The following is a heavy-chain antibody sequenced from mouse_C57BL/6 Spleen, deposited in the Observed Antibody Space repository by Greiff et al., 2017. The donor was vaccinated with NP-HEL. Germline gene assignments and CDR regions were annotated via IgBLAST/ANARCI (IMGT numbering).Heavy chain of an antibody. CDR3: ARPITTVVAPSYWYFEV. D-gene: IGHD1-1*01. J-gene: IGHJ1*03. Sequence: QVQLQQPGAELVMPGASVKLSCKASCYTFTSYWLHWVKQRPGQGLAWIGEIDPSDSYTNYNQKFKGTSTLTVNKSYSTAYMQLSSLTSEDSAVDYGARPITTVVAPSYWYFEVWGTGTTVTVSS. CDR2: IDPSDSYT. V-gene: IGHV1-69*01. CDR1: CYTFTSYW.